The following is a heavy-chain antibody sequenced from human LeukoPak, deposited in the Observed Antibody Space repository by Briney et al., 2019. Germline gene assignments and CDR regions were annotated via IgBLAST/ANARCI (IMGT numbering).Heavy chain of an antibody. CDR3: AREAGYCSGGSCYPHYYMDV. J-gene: IGHJ6*03. D-gene: IGHD2-15*01. CDR2: IYSGGST. V-gene: IGHV3-53*01. CDR1: GFPLSSYA. Sequence: GGSLRLSCAAFGFPLSSYAMSWVRQAPGKGLEWVSVIYSGGSTYYADSVKGRFTISRDNSKNTLYLQMNSLRAEDTAVYYCAREAGYCSGGSCYPHYYMDVWGKGTTVTVSS.